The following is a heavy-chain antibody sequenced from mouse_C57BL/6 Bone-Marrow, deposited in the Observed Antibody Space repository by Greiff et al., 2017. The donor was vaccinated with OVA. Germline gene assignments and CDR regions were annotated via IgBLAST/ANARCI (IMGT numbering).Heavy chain of an antibody. CDR1: GFTFSSYA. V-gene: IGHV5-9-1*02. Sequence: EVQVVESGAGLVKPGGSLKLSCAASGFTFSSYAMSWVRQTPEKRLEWVAYISSGGDYIYYTDTVKGRCTISRDNATNTLYLQMSRLKSEDTAMSYCTRVAGTDWYFDVWGTGTTVTVSS. CDR2: ISSGGDYI. D-gene: IGHD3-3*01. J-gene: IGHJ1*03. CDR3: TRVAGTDWYFDV.